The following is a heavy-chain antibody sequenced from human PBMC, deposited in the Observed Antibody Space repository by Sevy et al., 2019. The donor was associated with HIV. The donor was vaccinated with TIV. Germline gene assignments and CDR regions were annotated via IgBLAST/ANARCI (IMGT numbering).Heavy chain of an antibody. CDR3: ARGGGNGWYYFDY. CDR1: GGIFRSYG. D-gene: IGHD6-19*01. J-gene: IGHJ4*02. Sequence: ASVKVSCKASGGIFRSYGISWVRQAPGQGLEWMGGIIPILGSVNYAQKFQGRVTITADESTQTAYMELSSLRSEDTAVYYCARGGGNGWYYFDYWGQETPVTVSS. CDR2: IIPILGSV. V-gene: IGHV1-69*13.